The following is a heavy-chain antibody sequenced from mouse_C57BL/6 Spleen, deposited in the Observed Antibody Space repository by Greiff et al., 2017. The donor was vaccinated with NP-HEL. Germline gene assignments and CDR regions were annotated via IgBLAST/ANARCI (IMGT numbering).Heavy chain of an antibody. Sequence: QVHVKQSGAELARPGASVKLSCKASGYTFTSYGISWVKQRTGQGLEWIGEIYPRSGNTYYNEKFKGKATLTADKSSSTAYMELRSLTSEDSAVYFCARERNYYGSSYDYAMDYWGQGTSVTVSS. CDR2: IYPRSGNT. CDR1: GYTFTSYG. J-gene: IGHJ4*01. D-gene: IGHD1-1*01. V-gene: IGHV1-81*01. CDR3: ARERNYYGSSYDYAMDY.